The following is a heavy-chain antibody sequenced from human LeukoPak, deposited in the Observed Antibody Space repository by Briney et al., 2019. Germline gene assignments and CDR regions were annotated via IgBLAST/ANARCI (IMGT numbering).Heavy chain of an antibody. CDR2: INPNSGGT. Sequence: ASVKVSCKASGYTFTGYYMHWVRQAPGQGLEWMGWINPNSGGTNYAQKFQGRVTMTRDTSISTAYMELSRLRSDDTAVYYCARRVATMVRGPTDYYYYMDVWGKGTTVTISS. CDR1: GYTFTGYY. D-gene: IGHD3-10*01. V-gene: IGHV1-2*02. J-gene: IGHJ6*03. CDR3: ARRVATMVRGPTDYYYYMDV.